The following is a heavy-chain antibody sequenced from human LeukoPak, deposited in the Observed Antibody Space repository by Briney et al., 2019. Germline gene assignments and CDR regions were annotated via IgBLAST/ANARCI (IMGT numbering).Heavy chain of an antibody. CDR3: ARAGGDYGYYGMDV. Sequence: SVKVSCKASGYTFTSYGISWVRQAPGQGLEWMGRIIPILGIANYAQKFQGRVTITADKSTSTAYMELSSLRSEDTAVYYCARAGGDYGYYGMDVWGQGTTVTVSS. CDR2: IIPILGIA. CDR1: GYTFTSYG. V-gene: IGHV1-69*04. D-gene: IGHD4-17*01. J-gene: IGHJ6*02.